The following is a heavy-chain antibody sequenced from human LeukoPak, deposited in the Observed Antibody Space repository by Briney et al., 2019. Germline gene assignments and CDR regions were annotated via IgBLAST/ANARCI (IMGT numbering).Heavy chain of an antibody. CDR2: ISGSGGST. CDR1: GFTFSSYA. V-gene: IGHV3-23*01. D-gene: IGHD7-27*01. Sequence: GGSLRLSCAASGFTFSSYAMSWVRQAPGKGLEWVSAISGSGGSTYYADSVKGRFTISRDNSKNTLCLQMNSLRAEDTAVYYCAKDLTMGIYYYYGMDVWGQGTTVTVSS. CDR3: AKDLTMGIYYYYGMDV. J-gene: IGHJ6*02.